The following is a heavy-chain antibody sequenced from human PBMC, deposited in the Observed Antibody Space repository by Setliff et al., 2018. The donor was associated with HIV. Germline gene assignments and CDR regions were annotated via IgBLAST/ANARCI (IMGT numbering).Heavy chain of an antibody. CDR1: QFAFKSYW. D-gene: IGHD3-22*01. CDR2: IKQGGNDK. J-gene: IGHJ4*02. Sequence: GGSLRLSCTASQFAFKSYWMTWVRQAPGKGLEWVATIKQGGNDKYYVDSVKGRFTISRDNAQNSLSLQMDNLRAEDTAVYYCARAPGNYYDTSGYHLDFWGQGTLVTVSS. V-gene: IGHV3-7*03. CDR3: ARAPGNYYDTSGYHLDF.